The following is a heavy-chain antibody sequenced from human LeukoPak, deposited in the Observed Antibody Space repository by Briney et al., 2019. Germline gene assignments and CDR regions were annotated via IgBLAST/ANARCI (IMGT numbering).Heavy chain of an antibody. CDR3: AREYCSGGSCFDP. D-gene: IGHD2-15*01. CDR1: GYTFTSYG. V-gene: IGHV1-18*01. J-gene: IGHJ5*02. CDR2: ISAYNGNT. Sequence: ASVNVSCKASGYTFTSYGISWVRQAAGQGLEGMGWISAYNGNTNYAQKLQGRVTMTTDTSTSTAYMELRSLRSDDTAVYYCAREYCSGGSCFDPWGQGTLVTVSS.